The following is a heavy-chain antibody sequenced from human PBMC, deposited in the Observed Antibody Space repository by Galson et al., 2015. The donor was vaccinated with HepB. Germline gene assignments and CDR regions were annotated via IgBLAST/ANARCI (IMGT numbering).Heavy chain of an antibody. Sequence: QSGAEVKKPGESLRISCKGSGYSFTSYWISWVRQMPGKGLEWMGRIDPSDSYTNYSPSFQGHVTISADKSISTAYLQWSSLKASDTAMYYCARASSGDVAATYYYYYYGMDVWGQGTTVTVSS. V-gene: IGHV5-10-1*01. J-gene: IGHJ6*02. CDR3: ARASSGDVAATYYYYYYGMDV. CDR1: GYSFTSYW. CDR2: IDPSDSYT. D-gene: IGHD1-26*01.